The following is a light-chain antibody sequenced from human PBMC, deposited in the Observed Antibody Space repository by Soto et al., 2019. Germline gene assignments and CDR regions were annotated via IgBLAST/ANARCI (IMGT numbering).Light chain of an antibody. CDR1: SGHSSYI. CDR3: ETGDSNTRV. Sequence: QPVLTQSSSASASLGSSVKLTCTLSSGHSSYIIAWHQQQPGKAPRYLMKVEGSGSYNKGSGFPDRFSGSSSGADRYLTISNLQFEDEADYYCETGDSNTRVFGGGTQLTVL. CDR2: VEGSGSY. V-gene: IGLV4-60*02. J-gene: IGLJ3*02.